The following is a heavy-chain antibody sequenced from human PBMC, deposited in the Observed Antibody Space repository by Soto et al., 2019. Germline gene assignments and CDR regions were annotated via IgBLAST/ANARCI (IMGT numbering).Heavy chain of an antibody. V-gene: IGHV4-59*08. D-gene: IGHD3-10*01. J-gene: IGHJ5*02. CDR2: IYYSGST. CDR1: YG. Sequence: YGGRRIRKKKGKGLEWIGYIYYSGSTNYNPSLKSRVTISVDTSKNQFSLKLSSVTAADTAVYYCASSGALYGSGVVNWFDPWGQGTLVTVSS. CDR3: ASSGALYGSGVVNWFDP.